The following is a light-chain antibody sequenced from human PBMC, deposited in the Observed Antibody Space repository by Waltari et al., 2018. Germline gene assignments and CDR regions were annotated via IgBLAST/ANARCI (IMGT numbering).Light chain of an antibody. CDR3: QAWDSNTVV. CDR2: QDT. V-gene: IGLV3-1*01. CDR1: QLGDKY. Sequence: SYELTQPPSVSVSPGQTATITCSGDQLGDKYACWYQQRPGRSPTLVIYQDTKRPSGIPERLSGSNSGNTATLTISGAQAMDEADYYCQAWDSNTVVFGGGTKLTVL. J-gene: IGLJ2*01.